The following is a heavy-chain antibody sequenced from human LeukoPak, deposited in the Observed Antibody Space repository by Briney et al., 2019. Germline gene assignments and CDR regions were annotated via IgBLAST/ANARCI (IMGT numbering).Heavy chain of an antibody. CDR1: GGSISSSSFY. J-gene: IGHJ4*02. Sequence: PSETLSLTCTVSGGSISSSSFYWGWIRQPPGKGLEWIGYIYYSGSTYYNPSLKSRVTISVDMSTTQFSLKLSSVTAADTAVYYCARDVPYYGSGSYFDYWGQGTLVAVSS. V-gene: IGHV4-39*07. D-gene: IGHD3-10*01. CDR2: IYYSGST. CDR3: ARDVPYYGSGSYFDY.